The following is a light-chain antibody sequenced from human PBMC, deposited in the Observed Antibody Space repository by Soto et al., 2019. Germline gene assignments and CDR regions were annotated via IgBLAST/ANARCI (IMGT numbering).Light chain of an antibody. CDR3: RQDKSWPPLS. J-gene: IGKJ4*01. CDR1: QSVSTN. V-gene: IGKV3-15*01. Sequence: EIVMTQSPGTLSVSPGGRATLSCVASQSVSTNLAWYQQKPGQAPRLLIDCESIRAPGTPARFRGSGSGTEFPLTITRRLSEDSGVYYCRQDKSWPPLSSGGGTKVEIK. CDR2: CES.